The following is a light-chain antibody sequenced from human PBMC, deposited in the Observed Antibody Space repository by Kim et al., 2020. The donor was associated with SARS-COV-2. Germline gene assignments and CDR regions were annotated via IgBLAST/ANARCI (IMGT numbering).Light chain of an antibody. Sequence: QSVTITCTGTNSDIGSYKYVSWYQQHPGKAPRLMIFEVNKRPSGVPDRFSGSKSGNTASLTVSGLQAEDEADYYCSSFAGRNTFGVFGGGTQLTVL. CDR3: SSFAGRNTFGV. CDR1: NSDIGSYKY. CDR2: EVN. J-gene: IGLJ3*02. V-gene: IGLV2-8*01.